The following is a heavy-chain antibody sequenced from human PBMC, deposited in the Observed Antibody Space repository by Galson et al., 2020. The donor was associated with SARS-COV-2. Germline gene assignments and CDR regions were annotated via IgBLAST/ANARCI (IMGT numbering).Heavy chain of an antibody. D-gene: IGHD3-3*01. Sequence: TGGSLRLSCAASGFTVSSNYMSWVRQAPGKGLEWVSVIYSGGSTYYADSVKARFTISRDNSKNTLYLQMNSLRAEDTAVYYCAREPTRITIFGVVIGGMDVWGQGTTVTVSS. CDR2: IYSGGST. V-gene: IGHV3-66*01. CDR1: GFTVSSNY. CDR3: AREPTRITIFGVVIGGMDV. J-gene: IGHJ6*02.